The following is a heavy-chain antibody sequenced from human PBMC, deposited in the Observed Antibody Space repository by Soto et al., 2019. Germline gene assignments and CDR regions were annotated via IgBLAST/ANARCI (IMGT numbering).Heavy chain of an antibody. CDR3: ARPDYYDSSGDLYAFDI. V-gene: IGHV4-4*02. CDR2: IYHSGST. J-gene: IGHJ3*02. CDR1: GGSISSSNW. D-gene: IGHD3-22*01. Sequence: QVQLQESGPGLVKPSGTLSLTCAVSGGSISSSNWWSWVRQPPGKGLEWIGEIYHSGSTNYNPSLKSRVTISVDKSKNQFSLKLSSVTAADTAVYYCARPDYYDSSGDLYAFDIWGQGTMVTVSS.